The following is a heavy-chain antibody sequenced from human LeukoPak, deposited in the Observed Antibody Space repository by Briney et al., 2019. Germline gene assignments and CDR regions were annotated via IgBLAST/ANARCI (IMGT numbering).Heavy chain of an antibody. J-gene: IGHJ4*02. Sequence: SVKVSCKASGGTFSSYAIIWVRQAPGQGLEWMGRIIPILGIANYAQKFQGRVTITADKSTSTAYMEQSSLRSEDTAVYYCARDRNYDSSGYSDYWGQGTLVTVSS. CDR3: ARDRNYDSSGYSDY. CDR1: GGTFSSYA. V-gene: IGHV1-69*04. D-gene: IGHD3-22*01. CDR2: IIPILGIA.